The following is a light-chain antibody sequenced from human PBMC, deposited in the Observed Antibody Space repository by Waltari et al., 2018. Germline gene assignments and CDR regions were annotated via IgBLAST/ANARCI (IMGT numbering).Light chain of an antibody. CDR3: SAWDSNLSAWV. Sequence: HAGLPQPPPVSKGLGQPATLPCTGNNNNVRNQAAAWRQQHQGHPPKLLSYRNNNRPSGISEKFSASRSGNTASLTITGLQPEDEADYYCSAWDSNLSAWVFGGGTKLTVL. V-gene: IGLV10-54*04. J-gene: IGLJ3*02. CDR2: RNN. CDR1: NNNVRNQA.